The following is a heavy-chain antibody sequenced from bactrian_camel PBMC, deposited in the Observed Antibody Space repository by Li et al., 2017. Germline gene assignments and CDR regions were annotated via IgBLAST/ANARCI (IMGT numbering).Heavy chain of an antibody. J-gene: IGHJ4*01. D-gene: IGHD3*01. V-gene: IGHV3S7*01. Sequence: VQLVESGGGLVQPGGSLRLSRAASGYAFSDFGLSWVRQAPGKEPEWVSGIGSDPGNVWYADSVKGRFTISRDNAKNTLYLQMNSLKTEDTAVYYCAAVGWVIGPRGYWGQGTQVTVS. CDR1: GYAFSDFG. CDR3: AAVGWVIGPRGY. CDR2: IGSDPGNV.